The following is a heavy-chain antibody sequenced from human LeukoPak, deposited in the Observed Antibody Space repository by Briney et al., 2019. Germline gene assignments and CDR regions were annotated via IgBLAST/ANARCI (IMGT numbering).Heavy chain of an antibody. D-gene: IGHD2-15*01. CDR2: FSGSGGRT. V-gene: IGHV3-23*01. J-gene: IGHJ4*02. CDR1: GFTVSNYA. CDR3: ARDRYCSGGNCYRDFDY. Sequence: PGGSLRLSCAASGFTVSNYAMNWVRQAPGKGLQWVSGFSGSGGRTYYADSVKGRFTISRDNAKNSLYLQMNSLRVEDTAVYYCARDRYCSGGNCYRDFDYWGQGTLVTVSS.